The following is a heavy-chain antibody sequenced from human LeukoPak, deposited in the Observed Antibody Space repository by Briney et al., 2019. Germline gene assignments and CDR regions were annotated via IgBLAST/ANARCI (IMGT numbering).Heavy chain of an antibody. CDR1: GFTFSSYS. CDR2: ISGSSSDI. V-gene: IGHV3-21*01. CDR3: ARGRWSFDY. D-gene: IGHD5-24*01. Sequence: GGSLRLSCAASGFTFSSYSMNWVRQAPGKGLEWVSSISGSSSDIYYADSVKGRFTISRDNAKNSLYLQMNSLRAEDTAVYYCARGRWSFDYWGQGTLVTVSS. J-gene: IGHJ4*02.